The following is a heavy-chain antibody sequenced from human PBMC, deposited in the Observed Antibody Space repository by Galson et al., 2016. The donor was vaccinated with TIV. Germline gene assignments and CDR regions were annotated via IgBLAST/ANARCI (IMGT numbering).Heavy chain of an antibody. CDR2: INTDGSTT. D-gene: IGHD3-22*01. V-gene: IGHV3-74*01. CDR3: SRPSHYYDISSFYPLDF. Sequence: SLRLSCAASGFTFSTYWMHWVRQAPGKGLVWVSRINTDGSTTNYADSVKGRFTISRDNAKYTLYLQMNGLSAEDTAVYYCSRPSHYYDISSFYPLDFWGQRTLVTVSS. CDR1: GFTFSTYW. J-gene: IGHJ4*02.